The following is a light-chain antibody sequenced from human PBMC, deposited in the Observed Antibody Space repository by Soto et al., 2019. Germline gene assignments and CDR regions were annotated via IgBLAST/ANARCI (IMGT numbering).Light chain of an antibody. CDR2: DAS. CDR1: QRINRW. CDR3: QQYNNYPWT. V-gene: IGKV1-5*01. J-gene: IGKJ1*01. Sequence: DRVTINCRASQRINRWLAWYKQKPGKAQNFLMYDASSLQIGVPSRFIGSGSGTEFTLTIDSLQPDDFATYYCQQYNNYPWTFGQ.